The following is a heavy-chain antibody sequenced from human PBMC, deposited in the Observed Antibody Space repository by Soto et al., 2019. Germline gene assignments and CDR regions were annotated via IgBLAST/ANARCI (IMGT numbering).Heavy chain of an antibody. V-gene: IGHV4-61*08. CDR1: GATVSRGDYF. Sequence: SETLSLTCTVSGATVSRGDYFWTWIRQPPGKGLEWIGYIYSSGTTNYNPAIKSRVTMSLDTSKNQFSLNLTSVTAADTAMYYCARTARQFDYWGQGILVTVSS. D-gene: IGHD6-6*01. J-gene: IGHJ4*02. CDR3: ARTARQFDY. CDR2: IYSSGTT.